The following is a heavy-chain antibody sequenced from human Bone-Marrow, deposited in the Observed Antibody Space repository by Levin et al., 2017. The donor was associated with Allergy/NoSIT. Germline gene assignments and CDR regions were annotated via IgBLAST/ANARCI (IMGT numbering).Heavy chain of an antibody. CDR3: ARDSSSWYWEDHYYYYGMDV. J-gene: IGHJ6*02. CDR1: GFTFSSYS. Sequence: GESLKISCAASGFTFSSYSMNWVRQAPGKGLEWVSYISSSSSTIYYADSVKGRFTISRDNAKNSLYLQMNSLRDEDTAVYYCARDSSSWYWEDHYYYYGMDVWGQGTTVTVSS. D-gene: IGHD6-13*01. CDR2: ISSSSSTI. V-gene: IGHV3-48*02.